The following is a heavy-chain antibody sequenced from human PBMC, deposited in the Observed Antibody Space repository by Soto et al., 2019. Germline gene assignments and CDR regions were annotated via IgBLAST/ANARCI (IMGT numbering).Heavy chain of an antibody. CDR3: GGGQRGWYDY. Sequence: QVQLVQSGAEVKKPGASVKVSCKASGYTFTSYDINWVRQATGQGLEWMGWMNPNSGNTGYAQKFQGRVTMTRNTAKSTAYMERRGLRSEDTGECYCGGGQRGWYDYWGQGTLVTVSS. J-gene: IGHJ4*02. V-gene: IGHV1-8*01. CDR1: GYTFTSYD. D-gene: IGHD6-19*01. CDR2: MNPNSGNT.